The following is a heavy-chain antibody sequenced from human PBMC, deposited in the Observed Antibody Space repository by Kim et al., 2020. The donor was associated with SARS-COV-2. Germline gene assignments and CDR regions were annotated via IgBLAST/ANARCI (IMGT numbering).Heavy chain of an antibody. CDR3: ARRGGGSSPNFDY. J-gene: IGHJ4*02. V-gene: IGHV4-4*02. CDR2: IYHSGST. D-gene: IGHD6-13*01. CDR1: GGSISSSNW. Sequence: SETLSLTCAVSGGSISSSNWWSWVRQPPGKGLEWIGEIYHSGSTNYNPSLKSRVTISVDKSKNQFSLKLSPVTAADTAVYYCARRGGGSSPNFDYWGQGTLVTVSS.